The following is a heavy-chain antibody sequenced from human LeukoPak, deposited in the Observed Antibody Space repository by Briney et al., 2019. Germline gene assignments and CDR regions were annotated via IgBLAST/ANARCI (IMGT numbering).Heavy chain of an antibody. Sequence: PSETLSLTCAVYGGSFSGYYWSWIRQPPGKGLEWIGEINHSGSTNYNPSLKSRVTISVDTSKNQFSLKLSPVTAADTAVYYCARAGSLLTRTTGFDYWGQGTLVTVSS. CDR2: INHSGST. CDR3: ARAGSLLTRTTGFDY. J-gene: IGHJ4*02. V-gene: IGHV4-34*01. CDR1: GGSFSGYY. D-gene: IGHD1-20*01.